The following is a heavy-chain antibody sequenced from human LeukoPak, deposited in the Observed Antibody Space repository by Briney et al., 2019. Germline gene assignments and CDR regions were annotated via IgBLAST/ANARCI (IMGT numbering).Heavy chain of an antibody. CDR1: GYTFTSYY. CDR3: AREGRGYGDSSIHAFDI. J-gene: IGHJ3*02. Sequence: SVKVSCKASGYTFTSYYMHWVRQAPGQGLEWMGIINPSGGSTSYAQKFQGRVTMTRDTSTSTVYMELSSLRSEDTAVYYCAREGRGYGDSSIHAFDIWGQGTMVTVSS. CDR2: INPSGGST. V-gene: IGHV1-46*01. D-gene: IGHD4-17*01.